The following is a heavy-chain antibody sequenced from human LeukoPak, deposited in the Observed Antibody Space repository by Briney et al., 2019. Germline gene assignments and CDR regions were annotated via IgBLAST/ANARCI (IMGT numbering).Heavy chain of an antibody. CDR3: ARSQTYYYGSGSPTFDY. J-gene: IGHJ4*02. D-gene: IGHD3-10*01. CDR2: LNHSGST. Sequence: SETLSLTCSFSGGSHSGYYLSWIRQPPAKGLEWIGELNHSGSTNYNPSLKSRVTISVDTSKNQFSLKLSSVTAADTGVYYCARSQTYYYGSGSPTFDYWGQGTLVTVSS. V-gene: IGHV4-34*01. CDR1: GGSHSGYY.